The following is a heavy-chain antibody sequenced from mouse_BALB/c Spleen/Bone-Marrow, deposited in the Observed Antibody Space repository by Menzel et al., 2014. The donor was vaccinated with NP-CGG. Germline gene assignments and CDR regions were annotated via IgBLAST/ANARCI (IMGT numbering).Heavy chain of an antibody. D-gene: IGHD1-1*01. CDR1: GFSLTSYG. V-gene: IGHV2-6-1*01. CDR3: ARCYYGYAMDY. CDR2: IWGDGST. Sequence: VQLQQSGPGLVAPSQSLSITCTISGFSLTSYGLHWVRQPPGKGLEWLVVIWGDGSTTYNSALKSRLSISKDNSKSQVFLKMNSLQTDDTAMYYCARCYYGYAMDYWGQGTSVTVSS. J-gene: IGHJ4*01.